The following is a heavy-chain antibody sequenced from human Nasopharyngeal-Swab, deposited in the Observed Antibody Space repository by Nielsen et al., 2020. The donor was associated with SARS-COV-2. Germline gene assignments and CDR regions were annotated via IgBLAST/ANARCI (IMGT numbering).Heavy chain of an antibody. Sequence: GESLKISCAASGFTVSSNYMSWVRQAPGKGLEWVSVIYSGGSSTYYADSVKGRFTISRDNSKNTLYLQMNSLRAEDTAVYYCAKDPRTYSSSWYFDYWGQGTLVTVSS. V-gene: IGHV3-23*03. D-gene: IGHD6-13*01. CDR1: GFTVSSNY. CDR2: IYSGGSST. CDR3: AKDPRTYSSSWYFDY. J-gene: IGHJ4*02.